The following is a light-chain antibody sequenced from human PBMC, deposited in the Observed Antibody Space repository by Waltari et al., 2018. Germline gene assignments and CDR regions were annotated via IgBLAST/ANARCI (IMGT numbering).Light chain of an antibody. J-gene: IGLJ3*02. Sequence: SYDLTQTPSVSVSPGQTARITCSGTVLPKEYAYWYQQKPGQAPLLVIYKDSERPSEIPERFSGSSSGTTATLTISGVLPEDEADYYCQSTDNSATYVVFGGGTKLTVL. V-gene: IGLV3-25*03. CDR3: QSTDNSATYVV. CDR1: VLPKEY. CDR2: KDS.